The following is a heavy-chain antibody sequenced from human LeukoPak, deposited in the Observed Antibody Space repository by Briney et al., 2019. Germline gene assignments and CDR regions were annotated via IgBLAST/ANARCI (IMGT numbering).Heavy chain of an antibody. CDR1: GGSITDGGYY. D-gene: IGHD6-13*01. Sequence: SETLSLTCSVSGGSITDGGYYWSWIRQHPGKGLEWIGRFYVSVSTEYNPSLRSRATISVDSSKNQFSLKLSSVTAADTAVYYCATSTAVAAAASDYWGQGALVTVSS. CDR2: FYVSVST. CDR3: ATSTAVAAAASDY. V-gene: IGHV4-61*02. J-gene: IGHJ4*02.